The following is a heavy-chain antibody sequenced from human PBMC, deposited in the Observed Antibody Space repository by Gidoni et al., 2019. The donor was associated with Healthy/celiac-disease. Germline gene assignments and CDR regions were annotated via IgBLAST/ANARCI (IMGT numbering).Heavy chain of an antibody. CDR2: ISSSSSYT. CDR1: VSTFRDYY. CDR3: ARHNHDILTGYPYYYFYYGMDV. D-gene: IGHD3-9*01. J-gene: IGHJ6*02. Sequence: QVQLVDSGGGLVKPGGSLRLSCAASVSTFRDYYMIWLRQAPRKGLAWVSYISSSSSYTNYADSVKGRFTISRDNAKNSLYLQMNSLRAEDTAVYYCARHNHDILTGYPYYYFYYGMDVWGQGTTVTVSS. V-gene: IGHV3-11*05.